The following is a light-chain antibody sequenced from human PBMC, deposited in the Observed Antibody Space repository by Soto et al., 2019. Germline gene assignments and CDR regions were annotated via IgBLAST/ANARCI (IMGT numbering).Light chain of an antibody. V-gene: IGKV1-5*03. J-gene: IGKJ1*01. CDR2: KAS. CDR1: QCISSW. CDR3: QQYNSHSWT. Sequence: DIQMTQSPSTLSSSVGDRVTITCRASQCISSWLAWYQQKPGKAPKHLIYKASSLESGVPSRFSGSGTGTEFTLTISSLQPGDLSTYYCQQYNSHSWTFGQGTKVEIK.